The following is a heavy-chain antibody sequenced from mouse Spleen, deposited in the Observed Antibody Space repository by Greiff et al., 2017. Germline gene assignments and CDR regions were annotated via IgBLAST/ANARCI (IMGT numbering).Heavy chain of an antibody. CDR1: GFTFSDYG. D-gene: IGHD1-1*01. J-gene: IGHJ4*01. Sequence: VHLVESGGGLVKPGGSLKLSCAASGFTFSDYGMHWVRQAPEKGLEWVAYISSGSSTIYYADTVKGRFTISRDNAKNTLFLQMTSLRSEDTAMYYCARGGTVLYYYAMDYWGQGTSVTVSS. CDR3: ARGGTVLYYYAMDY. V-gene: IGHV5-17*01. CDR2: ISSGSSTI.